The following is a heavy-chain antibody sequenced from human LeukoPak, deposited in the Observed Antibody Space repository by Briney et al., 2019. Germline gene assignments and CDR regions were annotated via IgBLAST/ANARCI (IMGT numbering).Heavy chain of an antibody. CDR1: GGSFSGYY. V-gene: IGHV4-34*01. D-gene: IGHD3-10*01. J-gene: IGHJ6*03. CDR3: ARSGGSGSYYGYGYYYYYMDV. CDR2: INHSGST. Sequence: SETLSLTCAVYGGSFSGYYWSWLRQPPGKGLEGIGEINHSGSTNYNPSLTSGVTISADTCKNQLSLTLGSVTAADTAVYYCARSGGSGSYYGYGYYYYYMDVWGKGTTVTVSS.